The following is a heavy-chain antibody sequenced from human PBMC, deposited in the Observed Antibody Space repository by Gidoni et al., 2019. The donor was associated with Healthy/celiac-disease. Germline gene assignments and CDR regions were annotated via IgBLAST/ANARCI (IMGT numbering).Heavy chain of an antibody. Sequence: QVQLVQSGAAVKKPGSSVKVSCQASGCTFSSYAISWVRQAPGQGLEWMGRIIPILGIANYAQKFQGRVTITADKSTSTAYMELSSLRSEDTAVYYCARDSAAYSGDYWGQGTLVTVSS. CDR2: IIPILGIA. V-gene: IGHV1-69*04. J-gene: IGHJ4*02. D-gene: IGHD4-4*01. CDR3: ARDSAAYSGDY. CDR1: GCTFSSYA.